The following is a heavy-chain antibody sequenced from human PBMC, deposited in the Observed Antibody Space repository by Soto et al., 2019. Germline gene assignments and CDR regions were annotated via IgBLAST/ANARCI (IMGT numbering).Heavy chain of an antibody. CDR2: VYYSGST. D-gene: IGHD6-13*01. V-gene: IGHV4-30-2*03. CDR3: ARQKRIAAAERVDY. CDR1: GGSMNIGSHS. Sequence: PSETLSLTCSVSGGSMNIGSHSWNWIRQSAGKGLEWIGFVYYSGSTYYNPSLKSRVTISVDTSKNQFSLKLSSVTAADTAVYYCARQKRIAAAERVDYWGQGTLVTVSS. J-gene: IGHJ4*02.